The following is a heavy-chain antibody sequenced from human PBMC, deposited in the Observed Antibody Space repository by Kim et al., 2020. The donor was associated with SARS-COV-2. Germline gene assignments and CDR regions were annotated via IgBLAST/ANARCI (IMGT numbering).Heavy chain of an antibody. D-gene: IGHD3-16*01. Sequence: GGSLRLSCAASGFTFSSYAMHWVRQAPGKGLEWVAVISYDGSNKYYADSVKGRFTISRDNSKNTLYLQMNSLRAEDTAVYYCARDGGRFGLRSFGGHFDYWGQGPLVTVSS. J-gene: IGHJ4*02. CDR2: ISYDGSNK. CDR1: GFTFSSYA. CDR3: ARDGGRFGLRSFGGHFDY. V-gene: IGHV3-30-3*01.